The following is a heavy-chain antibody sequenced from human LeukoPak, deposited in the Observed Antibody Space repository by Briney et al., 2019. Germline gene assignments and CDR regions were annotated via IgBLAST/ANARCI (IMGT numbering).Heavy chain of an antibody. CDR1: GFSISSYY. CDR3: ARGHCSSTSCKDYYFYGMDV. D-gene: IGHD2-2*01. V-gene: IGHV4-59*01. J-gene: IGHJ6*02. CDR2: IYSSGST. Sequence: SETLSLTCTVSGFSISSYYWSWVRQPPGKGLEWVGYIYSSGSTNYNPPLKSRLTMSVDTSKNQFSLKLSSVTAADTAVYYCARGHCSSTSCKDYYFYGMDVWGQGTTVTVS.